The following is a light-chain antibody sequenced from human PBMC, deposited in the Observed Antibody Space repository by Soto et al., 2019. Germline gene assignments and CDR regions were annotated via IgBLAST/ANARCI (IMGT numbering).Light chain of an antibody. J-gene: IGLJ1*01. CDR3: SSYTSSSTLYV. CDR2: EVS. CDR1: SSDVGGYNY. Sequence: QSVLTQPASVSGSPGQSITISCTGTSSDVGGYNYVSWYQQHPGKAPKLMLYEVSNRPSGVSNRFSGSKSGNMASLTISGLQAEDEADYYCSSYTSSSTLYVFGTGTKVTV. V-gene: IGLV2-14*01.